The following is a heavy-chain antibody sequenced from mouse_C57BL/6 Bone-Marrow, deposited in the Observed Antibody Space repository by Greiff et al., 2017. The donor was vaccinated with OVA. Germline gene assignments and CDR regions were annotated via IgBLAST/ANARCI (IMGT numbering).Heavy chain of an antibody. D-gene: IGHD1-1*01. CDR1: GFTFRDYG. CDR2: ISSGSSTI. J-gene: IGHJ2*01. CDR3: AITTVVATDFDY. V-gene: IGHV5-17*01. Sequence: EVNVVESGGGLVKPGGSLKLSCAASGFTFRDYGMHWVRQAPEKGLEWVAYISSGSSTIYYADTVKGRFTISRDNAKNTLFLQMTSLRSEDTAMYYCAITTVVATDFDYWGQGTTLTVSS.